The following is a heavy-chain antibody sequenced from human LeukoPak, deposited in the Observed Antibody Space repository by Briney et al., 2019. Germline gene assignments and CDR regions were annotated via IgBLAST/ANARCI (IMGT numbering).Heavy chain of an antibody. CDR2: ITPSGSYT. CDR1: GFIFSDFY. V-gene: IGHV3-11*05. Sequence: GGSLRLSCAGSGFIFSDFYMNWVRQAPGKGLEWLAYITPSGSYTAYGDSVKGRFTISRDNSRNTVYLQMNSLRAEDTAIYYCARVVVGTNLDYCDYWGQGTLVTVSS. J-gene: IGHJ4*02. CDR3: ARVVVGTNLDYCDY. D-gene: IGHD1-1*01.